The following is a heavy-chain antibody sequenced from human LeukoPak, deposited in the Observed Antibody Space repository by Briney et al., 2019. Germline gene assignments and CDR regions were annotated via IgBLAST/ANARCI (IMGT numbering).Heavy chain of an antibody. J-gene: IGHJ4*02. Sequence: GGSLRLSCAASGFTFSSYGMHWVRQAPGKGLEWVAVISYDGSNKYCADSVKGRFTISRDNSENTLYLQMNSLRAEDTAVYYCAKAVVAAIGYWGQGTLVTVSS. D-gene: IGHD2-15*01. CDR3: AKAVVAAIGY. CDR2: ISYDGSNK. CDR1: GFTFSSYG. V-gene: IGHV3-30*18.